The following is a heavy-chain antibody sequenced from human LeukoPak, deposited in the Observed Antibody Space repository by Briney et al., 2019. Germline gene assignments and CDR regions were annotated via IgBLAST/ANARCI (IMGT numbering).Heavy chain of an antibody. Sequence: GGSLRLSCAASGFTFSSYAMSWVRQAPGKGLEWVSSISGSGGSTFYADSVKSRFTISRDNSKNTLYLQMNSLRAEDTAVYYCAKYIFYDSSGYYPFPFDYWGQGTLVTVSS. CDR2: ISGSGGST. V-gene: IGHV3-23*01. J-gene: IGHJ4*02. CDR3: AKYIFYDSSGYYPFPFDY. CDR1: GFTFSSYA. D-gene: IGHD3-22*01.